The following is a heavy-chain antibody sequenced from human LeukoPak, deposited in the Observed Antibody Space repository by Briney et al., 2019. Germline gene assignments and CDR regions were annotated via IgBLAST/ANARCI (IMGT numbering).Heavy chain of an antibody. J-gene: IGHJ4*01. D-gene: IGHD5-12*01. CDR3: ARSYSGYDLAFFDY. Sequence: PSETLSLTCTVSAGSVSSYYWSWIRQPPGKGLEWIGYIYYSGSTNYNPSLKSRVTISVDTSKNQFSLKLSSVTAADTAVYYCARSYSGYDLAFFDYWGHGTLVTVSS. V-gene: IGHV4-59*02. CDR1: AGSVSSYY. CDR2: IYYSGST.